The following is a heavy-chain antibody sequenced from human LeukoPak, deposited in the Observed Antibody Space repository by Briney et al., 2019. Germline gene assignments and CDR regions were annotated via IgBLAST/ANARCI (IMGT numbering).Heavy chain of an antibody. J-gene: IGHJ2*01. D-gene: IGHD2/OR15-2a*01. V-gene: IGHV3-23*01. CDR2: ISGSGDST. CDR1: GFTVSSNY. Sequence: PGGSLRLSCAASGFTVSSNYMSWVRQAPGKGLECISAISGSGDSTYYADSVKGRFTISRDNSKNTLYLQMNSLSAEDTAVYYCARNVSGQYFDIWGRGTLVTVSS. CDR3: ARNVSGQYFDI.